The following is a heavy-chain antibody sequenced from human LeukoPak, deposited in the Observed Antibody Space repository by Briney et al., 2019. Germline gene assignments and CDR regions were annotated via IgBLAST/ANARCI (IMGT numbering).Heavy chain of an antibody. CDR3: ARQWRSFDY. V-gene: IGHV3-7*01. D-gene: IGHD6-19*01. Sequence: GGSLRLSCAASGFTFSSYAMHWVRQAPGKGLEWVANINQDARETNYVDSVKGRFIISRDNAKNSVYLQMNTLRVEDTARYYCARQWRSFDYWGQGALVTVSS. CDR1: GFTFSSYA. J-gene: IGHJ4*02. CDR2: INQDARET.